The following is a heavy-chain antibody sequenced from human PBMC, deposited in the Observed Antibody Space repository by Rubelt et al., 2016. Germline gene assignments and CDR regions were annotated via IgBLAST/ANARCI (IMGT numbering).Heavy chain of an antibody. CDR1: GFSFNTYA. V-gene: IGHV3-23*01. D-gene: IGHD1-14*01. J-gene: IGHJ4*02. CDR3: AKGNPHAH. CDR2: ISGSAGMT. Sequence: VGSLRLSCAASGFSFNTYAMSWVRQAPGTGLEWVSAISGSAGMTYYSDSVKGRFTISRDNSKNTLYLQMNSLRAEDTAVYYCAKGNPHAHWGQGTLVTVSS.